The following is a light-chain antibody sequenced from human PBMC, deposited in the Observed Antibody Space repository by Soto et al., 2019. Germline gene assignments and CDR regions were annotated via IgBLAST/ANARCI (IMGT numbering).Light chain of an antibody. V-gene: IGLV2-8*01. Sequence: QSVLTQPPSASGSPGQSVTISCTGTSSDVGGYNYVSWYQQHPGKAPKLMIYEVSKRPSGVADRFSGSKSGNTASLTVSGLQAEDEADYYCISYAGSNNFVVFGGGTKVTVL. CDR2: EVS. CDR3: ISYAGSNNFVV. J-gene: IGLJ2*01. CDR1: SSDVGGYNY.